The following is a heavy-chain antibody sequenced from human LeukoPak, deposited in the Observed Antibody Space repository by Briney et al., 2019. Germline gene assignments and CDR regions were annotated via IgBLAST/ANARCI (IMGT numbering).Heavy chain of an antibody. D-gene: IGHD3-22*01. CDR1: GYTFTGYY. Sequence: ASVKVSCKASGYTFTGYYIHWVRQAPGQGLEWMGWINPNSGGTNYAQKFQGRVTMTRDTSISTAYMELSRLRSDDTAVYYCARVGDSSGYYYPFDYWGQGTLVTVSS. V-gene: IGHV1-2*02. J-gene: IGHJ4*02. CDR3: ARVGDSSGYYYPFDY. CDR2: INPNSGGT.